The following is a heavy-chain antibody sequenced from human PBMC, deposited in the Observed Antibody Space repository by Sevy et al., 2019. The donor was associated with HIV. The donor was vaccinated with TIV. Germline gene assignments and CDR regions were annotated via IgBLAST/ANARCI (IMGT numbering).Heavy chain of an antibody. V-gene: IGHV3-48*03. CDR3: ARDIDSSGYSYAFDL. CDR2: ISPSGHAI. J-gene: IGHJ3*01. CDR1: VFIFSNYE. Sequence: GGSLRLSCKASVFIFSNYEMNWVRQAPGKGLEWVSYISPSGHAIYYADSVKGRFTVSRDNAKNSLYLQMNSLRGDDTALYYCARDIDSSGYSYAFDLWGQGTMVTVSS. D-gene: IGHD3-22*01.